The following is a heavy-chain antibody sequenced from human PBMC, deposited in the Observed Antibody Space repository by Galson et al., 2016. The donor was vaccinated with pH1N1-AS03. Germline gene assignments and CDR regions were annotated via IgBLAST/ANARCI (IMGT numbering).Heavy chain of an antibody. CDR3: ARTGSNGWYYFDS. CDR1: GGSVTRGGFF. CDR2: LLPSGTT. J-gene: IGHJ4*02. V-gene: IGHV4-61*02. Sequence: TLSLTCTVAGGSVTRGGFFWSWIRQPAGKELEWMGRLLPSGTTNYNPSFKSRVTMSMDTSKNQFSLELNSVTAADPAIYYGARTGSNGWYYFDSWGQGALVTVSS. D-gene: IGHD6-19*01.